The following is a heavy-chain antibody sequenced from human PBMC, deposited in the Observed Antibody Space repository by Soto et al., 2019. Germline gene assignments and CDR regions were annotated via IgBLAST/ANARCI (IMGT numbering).Heavy chain of an antibody. Sequence: QLQLQESGPGLVKPSETLSLTCTVSGGSISSSSYYWGWIRQPPGKGLEWIGSIYYSGSTYYNPSLKSRVTISVDTSKNQFSLKLSSVTAADTAVYYCARLMGYHDYFDYWGQGTLVTVSS. CDR2: IYYSGST. J-gene: IGHJ4*02. CDR1: GGSISSSSYY. CDR3: ARLMGYHDYFDY. V-gene: IGHV4-39*01. D-gene: IGHD2-15*01.